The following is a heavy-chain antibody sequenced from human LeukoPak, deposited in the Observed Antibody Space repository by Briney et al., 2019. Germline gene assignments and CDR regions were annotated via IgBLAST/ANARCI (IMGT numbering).Heavy chain of an antibody. V-gene: IGHV4-59*02. Sequence: SETLSLTCTVSGGSVSSSYWTWIRQPPAKGLEWIGYIYSNGNSNSNPSLKSRVTISVDTSKNQFSLKLTSVTAADTAVYYCARGGYNSAWHVFDFWGQGTLATVSS. D-gene: IGHD6-19*01. CDR1: GGSVSSSY. CDR2: IYSNGNS. J-gene: IGHJ4*02. CDR3: ARGGYNSAWHVFDF.